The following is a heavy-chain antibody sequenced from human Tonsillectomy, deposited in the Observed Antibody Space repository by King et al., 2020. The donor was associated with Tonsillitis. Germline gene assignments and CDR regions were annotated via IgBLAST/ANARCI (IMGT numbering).Heavy chain of an antibody. CDR2: INPNSGGT. D-gene: IGHD6-19*01. Sequence: VQLVGSGAEVKKPGASVKVSCKASGYTFTGYYMHWVRQAPGQGLEWMGWINPNSGGTNYAQKFQGRVTMTRDTSIRTAYMELSRLRSDDTAVYYCARDKRQWLVRGKYYFDYWGQGTLVTVSS. CDR1: GYTFTGYY. J-gene: IGHJ4*02. CDR3: ARDKRQWLVRGKYYFDY. V-gene: IGHV1-2*02.